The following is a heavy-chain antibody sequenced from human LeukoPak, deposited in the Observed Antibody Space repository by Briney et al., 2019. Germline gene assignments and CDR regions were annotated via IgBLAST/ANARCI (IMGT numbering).Heavy chain of an antibody. CDR3: VRRRSTSWASDI. V-gene: IGHV3-53*01. J-gene: IGHJ3*02. CDR2: IYSGGST. D-gene: IGHD6-13*01. CDR1: GFTVSTNY. Sequence: PGGSLRLSCAASGFTVSTNYIAWVRQAPGKGLEWVSVIYSGGSTYYADSVKGRFTISRDNSRNTLYLQMNSLRVEDTAVYYCVRRRSTSWASDIWGQGTMVTVSS.